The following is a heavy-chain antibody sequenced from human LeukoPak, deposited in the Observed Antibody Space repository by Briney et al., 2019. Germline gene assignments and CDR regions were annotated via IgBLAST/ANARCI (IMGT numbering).Heavy chain of an antibody. Sequence: SVKVSCKASGGTFGSYTISWVRQAPGQGLEWMGRIIPILGIANYAQKFQGRVTITAGKSTSTAYMELSSLRSEDTAVYYCARDNPRDFWSNFDYWGQGTLVTVSS. J-gene: IGHJ4*02. V-gene: IGHV1-69*04. D-gene: IGHD3-3*01. CDR3: ARDNPRDFWSNFDY. CDR2: IIPILGIA. CDR1: GGTFGSYT.